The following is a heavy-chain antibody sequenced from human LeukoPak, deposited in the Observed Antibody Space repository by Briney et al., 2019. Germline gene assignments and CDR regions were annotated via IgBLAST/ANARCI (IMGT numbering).Heavy chain of an antibody. CDR3: ARVYSSRETYFFDY. J-gene: IGHJ4*02. CDR2: IYPGDSDI. D-gene: IGHD6-13*01. Sequence: GESLKISCKGSGYSFTSYWIGWVRQMPGKGLEWMGIIYPGDSDIRHSPSFQGQVTISADKSISTAYLQWSSLKASDTAMYYCARVYSSRETYFFDYWGQGTLVSVSS. CDR1: GYSFTSYW. V-gene: IGHV5-51*01.